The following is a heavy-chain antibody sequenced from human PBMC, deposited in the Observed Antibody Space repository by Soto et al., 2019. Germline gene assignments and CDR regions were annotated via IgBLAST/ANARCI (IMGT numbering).Heavy chain of an antibody. CDR2: MNPNSGNT. Sequence: ASVKVSCKASGYTFTSYDINWVRQATGQGLEWMGWMNPNSGNTGYAQKFQGRVTMTRNTSISTAYMELSSLRYEDTAVYYCARHAGDAMGDVYYYYRDVGGKGTTVTFS. CDR1: GYTFTSYD. CDR3: ARHAGDAMGDVYYYYRDV. J-gene: IGHJ6*03. D-gene: IGHD3-16*01. V-gene: IGHV1-8*01.